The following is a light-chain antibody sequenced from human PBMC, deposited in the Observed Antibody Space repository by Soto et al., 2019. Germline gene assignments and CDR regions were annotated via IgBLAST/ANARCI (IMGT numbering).Light chain of an antibody. CDR2: LGS. J-gene: IGKJ2*01. Sequence: DIVMTQSPLSLPVTPGAPASISCRSSQSLLHSNGYNYLDWYLQKPGQSPQLLIYLGSNRASGVPDRFSGSGSGTDFTLKISRVEAEDVGVYYCMQALQTPDTFGQGTKVDIK. CDR3: MQALQTPDT. CDR1: QSLLHSNGYNY. V-gene: IGKV2-28*01.